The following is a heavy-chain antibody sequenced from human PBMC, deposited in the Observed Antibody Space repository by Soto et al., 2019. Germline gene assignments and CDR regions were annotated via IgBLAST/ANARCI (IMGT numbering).Heavy chain of an antibody. J-gene: IGHJ4*02. Sequence: ASVKVSCKASGYTFTSYDMHWVRQAPGQRLEWMGWINAGNGNTKYSQKFQGRVTITRDTSASTAYMEVSSLRSEDTAVYYCARAAYYYDSSGYYPGDYWGQGSLVTVSS. CDR2: INAGNGNT. CDR3: ARAAYYYDSSGYYPGDY. V-gene: IGHV1-3*01. CDR1: GYTFTSYD. D-gene: IGHD3-22*01.